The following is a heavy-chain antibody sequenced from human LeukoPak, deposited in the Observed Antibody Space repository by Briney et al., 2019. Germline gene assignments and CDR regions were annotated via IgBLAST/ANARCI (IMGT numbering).Heavy chain of an antibody. J-gene: IGHJ4*02. V-gene: IGHV4-59*01. D-gene: IGHD3-22*01. CDR3: AREVPDSIGYYFDY. CDR1: GGSIRSYY. Sequence: SETLSLTCNVSGGSIRSYYWSWIRQPPGRGLEWIGFISYSGYTNYNPSLKSRVTISVDTSKNQFSLKLSSVTAADTAVYHCAREVPDSIGYYFDYWGQGTLVTVSS. CDR2: ISYSGYT.